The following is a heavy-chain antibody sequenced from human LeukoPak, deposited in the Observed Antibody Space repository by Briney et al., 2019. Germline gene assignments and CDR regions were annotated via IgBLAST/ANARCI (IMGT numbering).Heavy chain of an antibody. CDR3: ARGVSIAARREYNWFDP. D-gene: IGHD6-6*01. CDR1: GYTFTGYY. CDR2: INPNSGGT. Sequence: ASVKVSCKASGYTFTGYYMHWLRQAPGQGLEWMGRINPNSGGTNYAQKFQGRVTMTRDTSISTAYMELSRLRSDDTAVYYCARGVSIAARREYNWFDPWGQGTLVTVSS. V-gene: IGHV1-2*06. J-gene: IGHJ5*02.